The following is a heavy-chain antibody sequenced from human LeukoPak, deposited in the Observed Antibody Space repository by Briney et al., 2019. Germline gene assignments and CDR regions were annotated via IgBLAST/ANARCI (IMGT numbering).Heavy chain of an antibody. CDR1: VFTLSSYG. CDR2: ISYDEGKK. J-gene: IGHJ4*02. V-gene: IGHV3-30*18. Sequence: GGSLRLSRAPSVFTLSSYGMHGVRPAPGKGGEWVAVISYDEGKKDYADSAKGRFTISRDHSKNTLYLQMNIRRPQDTACYYWAKGASGELWTYYWGQGTLVTVSS. CDR3: AKGASGELWTYY. D-gene: IGHD3-10*01.